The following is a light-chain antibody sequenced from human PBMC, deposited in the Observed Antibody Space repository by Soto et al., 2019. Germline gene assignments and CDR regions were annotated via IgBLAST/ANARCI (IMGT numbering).Light chain of an antibody. V-gene: IGLV2-14*01. J-gene: IGLJ1*01. Sequence: QSALTQPASVSGSPGHWISIFCTGTISDIGAYNFVSWYQQHPGNAPIPMIYHVTDRPSGVSNRFCASKSGNTASLTISGLQAQDEADYYCSSYTSSSTFVFGSGTKLTVL. CDR3: SSYTSSSTFV. CDR1: ISDIGAYNF. CDR2: HVT.